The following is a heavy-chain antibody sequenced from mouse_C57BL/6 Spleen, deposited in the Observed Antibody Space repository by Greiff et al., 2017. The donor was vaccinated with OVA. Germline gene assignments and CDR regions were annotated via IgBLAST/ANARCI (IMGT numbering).Heavy chain of an antibody. Sequence: QVQLQQPGTELVKPGASVKLSCKASGYTFTSYWMHWVKQRPGQGLEWIGNLNPSNGGTNYTEKFKSKATLTVDKSSSTAYMQLSSLTSEDSAVYDCARCSSGYVVYAMDYWGKGTSVTVSS. D-gene: IGHD3-2*02. CDR1: GYTFTSYW. CDR3: ARCSSGYVVYAMDY. J-gene: IGHJ4*01. V-gene: IGHV1-53*01. CDR2: LNPSNGGT.